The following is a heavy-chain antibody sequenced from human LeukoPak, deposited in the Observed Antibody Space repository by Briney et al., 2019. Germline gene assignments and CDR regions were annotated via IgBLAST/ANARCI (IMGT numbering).Heavy chain of an antibody. CDR3: AKDFSRFGEFLFFFGMGV. D-gene: IGHD3-10*01. CDR1: GVTLSDFG. V-gene: IGHV3-30*18. Sequence: GGSLRLSCAGSGVTLSDFGIHWVRQAPGKGLEWVAVISYGGAITYYADSVKGRFTISRDNSKKTVDLQMNSLRAEDTAVYYCAKDFSRFGEFLFFFGMGVWGQGTTVIVSS. CDR2: ISYGGAIT. J-gene: IGHJ6*02.